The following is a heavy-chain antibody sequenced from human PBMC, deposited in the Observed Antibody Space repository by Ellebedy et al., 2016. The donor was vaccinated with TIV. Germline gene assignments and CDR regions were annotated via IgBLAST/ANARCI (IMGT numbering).Heavy chain of an antibody. Sequence: GESLKISCAASGFRISGNGMHWVRQAPGKGLEWVAVIWYDGSREYYKDSVKGRFTISRDNSKSTLYLQIDSLRAEDTAIYYCARFTGGNPEGYFDYWGQGTLVTVSS. D-gene: IGHD2-8*02. CDR2: IWYDGSRE. CDR3: ARFTGGNPEGYFDY. V-gene: IGHV3-33*01. CDR1: GFRISGNG. J-gene: IGHJ4*02.